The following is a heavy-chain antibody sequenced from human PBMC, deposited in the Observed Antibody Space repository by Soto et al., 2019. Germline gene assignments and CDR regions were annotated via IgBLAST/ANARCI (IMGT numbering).Heavy chain of an antibody. D-gene: IGHD3-16*01. CDR2: INPAGTIT. J-gene: IGHJ5*02. CDR3: TSDTFGLRDT. Sequence: PGGSLRLSCAASGFPFSHYWMHWVRQTPGKGLVWVSRINPAGTITNYADSVEGRFTISRDNADSALFLQMNSLSAEDPAIYYCTSDTFGLRDTWGQGILVTVSS. CDR1: GFPFSHYW. V-gene: IGHV3-74*01.